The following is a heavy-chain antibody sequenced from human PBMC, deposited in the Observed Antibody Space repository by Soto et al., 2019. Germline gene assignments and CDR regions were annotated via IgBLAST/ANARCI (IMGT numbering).Heavy chain of an antibody. V-gene: IGHV3-48*02. CDR1: GFTFSSYS. CDR3: ARGAQKPRYYYYYGMDV. Sequence: EVQLVESGGGLIQPGGSLRLSCAASGFTFSSYSMNWVRQAPGKGLEWVSYISSSSSTIYYADSVKGRFTISRDNAKNSLYLQINSLRDEDTAVYYCARGAQKPRYYYYYGMDVWGQGTTVSVSS. CDR2: ISSSSSTI. J-gene: IGHJ6*02.